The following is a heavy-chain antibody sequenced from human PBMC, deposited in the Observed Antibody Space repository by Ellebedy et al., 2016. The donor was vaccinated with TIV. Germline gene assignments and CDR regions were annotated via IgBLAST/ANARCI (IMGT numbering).Heavy chain of an antibody. CDR3: ARGSFAPDY. V-gene: IGHV3-23*01. J-gene: IGHJ4*02. CDR1: GFTITAHG. Sequence: PGGSLRLSCAASGFTITAHGMTWVRQAPEKGLEWVSSLTFDGKNTFYANSVKGRFTISRDSSKNTLYLQLNSLTPEDTALYYCARGSFAPDYWGRGTLVTVSS. D-gene: IGHD2-15*01. CDR2: LTFDGKNT.